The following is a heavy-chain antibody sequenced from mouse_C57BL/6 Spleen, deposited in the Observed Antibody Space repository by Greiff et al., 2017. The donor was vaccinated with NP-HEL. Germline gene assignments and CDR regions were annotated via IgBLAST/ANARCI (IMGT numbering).Heavy chain of an antibody. D-gene: IGHD4-1*01. CDR1: GYTFTNYW. CDR2: IYPGGGYT. V-gene: IGHV1-63*01. Sequence: QVQLQQSGAELVRPGTSVKMSCKASGYTFTNYWIGWAKQRPGHGLEWIGDIYPGGGYTNYNEKFKGKATLTADKSSSTAYMQFSSLTSEDSAIYYCARGAGTGLWYFDVWGTGTTVTVSS. J-gene: IGHJ1*03. CDR3: ARGAGTGLWYFDV.